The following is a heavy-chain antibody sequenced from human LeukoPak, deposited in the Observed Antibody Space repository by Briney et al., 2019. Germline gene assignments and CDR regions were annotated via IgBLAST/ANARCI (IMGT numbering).Heavy chain of an antibody. CDR2: INHSGST. D-gene: IGHD3-22*01. J-gene: IGHJ4*02. CDR3: ARIGVVTGSLGS. Sequence: SETLSLTCTVSGGSISGYYWSWIRQPPGKGLEWIGEINHSGSTNYNPSLKSRVTISVDTSKNQFSLKLSSVTAADTAVYYCARIGVVTGSLGSWGQGTLVTVSS. V-gene: IGHV4-34*01. CDR1: GGSISGYY.